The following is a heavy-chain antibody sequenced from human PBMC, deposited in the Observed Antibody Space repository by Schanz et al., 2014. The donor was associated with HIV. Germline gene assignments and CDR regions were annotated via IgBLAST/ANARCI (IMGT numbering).Heavy chain of an antibody. J-gene: IGHJ3*02. D-gene: IGHD1-1*01. CDR1: GFTFSSYG. CDR3: ARFANWAFDI. V-gene: IGHV3-30*03. CDR2: ISYDGSKE. Sequence: QVQLVESGGGVVQPGRSLRLSCVASGFTFSSYGMHWVRQAPGKGLEWVAVISYDGSKEYYVDSVKGRFTISRENSKNTVYLQMNSLRVEDTAVYYCARFANWAFDIWGQGTTVTVSS.